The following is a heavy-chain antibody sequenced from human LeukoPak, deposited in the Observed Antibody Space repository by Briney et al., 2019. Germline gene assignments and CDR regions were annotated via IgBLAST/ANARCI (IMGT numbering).Heavy chain of an antibody. J-gene: IGHJ5*02. CDR3: ARIYGSGSYHPFDP. D-gene: IGHD3-10*01. V-gene: IGHV3-11*06. Sequence: GGSLRLSCAASGFTFSDYYMSWIRQAPGKGLEWVSSISSSSSYTNYADSVKGRFTISRDNAKNSLYLQMNSLRAEDTAVYYCARIYGSGSYHPFDPWGQGTLVTVSS. CDR2: ISSSSSYT. CDR1: GFTFSDYY.